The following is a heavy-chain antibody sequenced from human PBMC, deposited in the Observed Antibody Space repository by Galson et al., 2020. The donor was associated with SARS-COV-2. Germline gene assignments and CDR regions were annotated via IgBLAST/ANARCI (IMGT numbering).Heavy chain of an antibody. D-gene: IGHD3-10*01. V-gene: IGHV4-31*03. CDR3: ARDRGRLELWKTGGGFDY. CDR2: IDDSGGT. J-gene: IGHJ4*02. CDR1: GGSISNGGYH. Sequence: ASETLSLTCTVSGGSISNGGYHWNWIRQHPGKGLERIGDIDDSGGTHYNPSLKSRVTISVDTSKNQFTLKLSSVTAADTAVYYCARDRGRLELWKTGGGFDYWGQGTLVTVSS.